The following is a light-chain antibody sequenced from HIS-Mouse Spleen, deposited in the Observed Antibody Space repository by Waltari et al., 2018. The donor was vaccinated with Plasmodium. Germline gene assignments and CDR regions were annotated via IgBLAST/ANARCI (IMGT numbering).Light chain of an antibody. CDR3: QQYYSYLLT. Sequence: AIRMTQSPSSFSASTGDRVTITGRACQGISSYLSLYQQKPGKAPKLLIYAASTVQSGVPSRFSGSGSGTDFTLTISCLQSEDYATYYCQQYYSYLLTFGGGTKVEIK. J-gene: IGKJ4*01. CDR2: AAS. V-gene: IGKV1-8*01. CDR1: QGISSY.